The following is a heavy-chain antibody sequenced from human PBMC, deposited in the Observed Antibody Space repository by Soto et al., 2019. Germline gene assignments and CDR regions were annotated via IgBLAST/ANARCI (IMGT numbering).Heavy chain of an antibody. D-gene: IGHD2-15*01. Sequence: QLKLQQWGAGQLKPSEPLSLTCAVYGGSFSGYYWSWIRQPPGKGLEWIGEINHSGSTNYNPSLKSRVTISVDTSKNQFSLKLSSVTAADTAVYYCARSRCGGSCPNWGQGTLVTVSS. J-gene: IGHJ4*02. CDR1: GGSFSGYY. CDR3: ARSRCGGSCPN. V-gene: IGHV4-34*01. CDR2: INHSGST.